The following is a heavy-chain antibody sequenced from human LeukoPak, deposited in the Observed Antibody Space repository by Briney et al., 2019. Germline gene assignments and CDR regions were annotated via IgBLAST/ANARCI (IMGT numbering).Heavy chain of an antibody. CDR3: AKDIVGGGDDY. J-gene: IGHJ4*02. CDR2: IREDGKKE. Sequence: GGSLRLSCATSGFTFSTFWMHWVRQAPGKGLEWVANIREDGKKENYVDSVRGRFTISRDNAKNSIYLQMDSLRAEDTAVYYCAKDIVGGGDDYWGQGTLVIVSS. CDR1: GFTFSTFW. V-gene: IGHV3-7*01. D-gene: IGHD2-21*02.